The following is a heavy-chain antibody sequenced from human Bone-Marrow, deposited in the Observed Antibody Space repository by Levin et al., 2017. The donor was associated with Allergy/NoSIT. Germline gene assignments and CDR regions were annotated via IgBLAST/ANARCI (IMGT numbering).Heavy chain of an antibody. V-gene: IGHV3-21*01. CDR1: GFAFNTYS. Sequence: NAGGSLRLSCAASGFAFNTYSMNWVRQAPGKGLEWVSSITSTSTYIYYAYSIKGRFTISRDNAKNSLYLQMNSLRAEDTAVYYCVGVAPHSKLGATSAPDYWGQGTLVTVSS. CDR3: VGVAPHSKLGATSAPDY. J-gene: IGHJ4*02. CDR2: ITSTSTYI. D-gene: IGHD1-26*01.